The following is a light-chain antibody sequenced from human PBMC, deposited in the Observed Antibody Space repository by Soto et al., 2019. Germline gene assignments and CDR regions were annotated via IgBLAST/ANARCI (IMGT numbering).Light chain of an antibody. CDR1: SGYSNYK. V-gene: IGLV9-49*01. CDR2: VGTGGIVG. Sequence: QSVLTQPPSASASLGASVTLTCTLSSGYSNYKVDWYQQRPGKGPRFVMRVGTGGIVGSKGDGIPDRFSVLGSGLNRYLTSKNIQEEDESDYHCGADNGSGSNFVVFGGGTKLTVL. CDR3: GADNGSGSNFVV. J-gene: IGLJ2*01.